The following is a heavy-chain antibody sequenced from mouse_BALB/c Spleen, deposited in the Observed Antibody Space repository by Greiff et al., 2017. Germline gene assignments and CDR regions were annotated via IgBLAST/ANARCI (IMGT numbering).Heavy chain of an antibody. D-gene: IGHD1-1*01. CDR2: INPSTGYT. Sequence: VQLQQSGAELAKPGASVKMSCKASGYTFTSYWMHWVKQRPGQGLEWIGYINPSTGYTEYNQKFKDKATLTADKSSSTAYMQLSSLTSEDSAVYYCARSVTTVVARGFAYWGQGTLVTVSA. J-gene: IGHJ3*01. CDR3: ARSVTTVVARGFAY. CDR1: GYTFTSYW. V-gene: IGHV1-7*01.